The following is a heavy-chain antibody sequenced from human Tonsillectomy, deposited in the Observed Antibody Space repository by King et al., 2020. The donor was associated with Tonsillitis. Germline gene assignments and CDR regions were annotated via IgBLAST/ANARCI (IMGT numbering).Heavy chain of an antibody. J-gene: IGHJ4*02. D-gene: IGHD3-3*01. V-gene: IGHV4-59*13. CDR2: ISYSGSA. CDR1: GDSISSYY. CDR3: ARGADDFWSAYFDR. Sequence: QLQESGPGLVKPSETLSLTCTVSGDSISSYYWSWFRRPPGKGLEYIGYISYSGSANYNPSLKSRVTISIDTSKNQFSLNLSSVTAADTALYYFARGADDFWSAYFDRWGRGTLVTVSS.